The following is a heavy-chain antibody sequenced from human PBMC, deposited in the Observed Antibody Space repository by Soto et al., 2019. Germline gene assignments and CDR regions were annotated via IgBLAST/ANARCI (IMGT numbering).Heavy chain of an antibody. J-gene: IGHJ4*02. CDR3: TRVIGSGGVMGGFDY. CDR2: IIPIFDAP. D-gene: IGHD3-16*01. Sequence: SVNVSCKASGGTFNMFAMNWVRQAPGHGLEWMGGIIPIFDAPRYSERFQGRVTITVDESTSTAYMELSSLRSDDTAIYYCTRVIGSGGVMGGFDYSGKGTLVTVSS. V-gene: IGHV1-69*13. CDR1: GGTFNMFA.